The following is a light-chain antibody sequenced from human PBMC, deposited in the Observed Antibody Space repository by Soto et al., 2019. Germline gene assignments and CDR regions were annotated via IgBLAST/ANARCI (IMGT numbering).Light chain of an antibody. CDR3: QHHGDLIG. CDR1: QTINNNY. Sequence: ILAQSPGTLSLSAGERVTLSCKASQTINNNYVAWYQQRPGRAPRLLVYGASARATGIPDRFRGSGAGTDFTLTISRLEHENFAVYYCQHHGDLIGFGGGTKVDIK. CDR2: GAS. V-gene: IGKV3-20*01. J-gene: IGKJ4*01.